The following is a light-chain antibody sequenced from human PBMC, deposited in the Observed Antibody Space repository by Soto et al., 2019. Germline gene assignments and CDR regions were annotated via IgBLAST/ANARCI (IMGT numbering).Light chain of an antibody. CDR1: QNIRSS. Sequence: EVVMTQSPASLSASPGERVTLSCRASQNIRSSLAWCQQRPGQAPRLLIYDASTRATGIPPRFSGSGSGTDFTLTISSLQPEDFATYYCQQSYSTITFGQGTRLEIK. J-gene: IGKJ5*01. CDR2: DAS. CDR3: QQSYSTIT. V-gene: IGKV3-15*01.